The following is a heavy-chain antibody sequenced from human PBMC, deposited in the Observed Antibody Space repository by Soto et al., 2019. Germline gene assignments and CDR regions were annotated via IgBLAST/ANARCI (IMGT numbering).Heavy chain of an antibody. D-gene: IGHD3-22*01. CDR1: GFTFSSYP. CDR3: VISVYYYDSSVHNWFDP. J-gene: IGHJ5*02. Sequence: PWGSLRLSCSASGFTFSSYPMHWVRQAPGKGLEYVSAISSNGGSTYYADSVKGRFTISRDNSKNTLYLQMSSLRAADTAVYYCVISVYYYDSSVHNWFDPWGQGTLVTVSS. CDR2: ISSNGGST. V-gene: IGHV3-64D*06.